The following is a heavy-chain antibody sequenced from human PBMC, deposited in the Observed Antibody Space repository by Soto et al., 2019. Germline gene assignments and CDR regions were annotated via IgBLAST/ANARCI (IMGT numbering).Heavy chain of an antibody. CDR1: GFTFSSYS. Sequence: GGSLRLSCAASGFTFSSYSMNWVRQAPGKGLEWVSSISSSSSYIYYADSVKGRFTISRDNAKNSLYLQMNSLRAEDTAVYYCARDVQSAARPPHPNYWGQGTLVTVSS. D-gene: IGHD6-6*01. V-gene: IGHV3-21*01. J-gene: IGHJ4*02. CDR2: ISSSSSYI. CDR3: ARDVQSAARPPHPNY.